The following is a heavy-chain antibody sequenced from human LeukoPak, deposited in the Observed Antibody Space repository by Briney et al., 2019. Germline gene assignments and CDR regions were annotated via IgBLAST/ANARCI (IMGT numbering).Heavy chain of an antibody. CDR2: IIPIFGTA. Sequence: ASVKVSCKASGGTFSSYAISWVRQAPGQGLEWMGGIIPIFGTANYAQKFQGRVTITADESTSTAYMELSSLRSEDTAVYYCARDGQGDSYNWFDPWGQGTLVTVSS. CDR1: GGTFSSYA. D-gene: IGHD6-6*01. V-gene: IGHV1-69*13. J-gene: IGHJ5*02. CDR3: ARDGQGDSYNWFDP.